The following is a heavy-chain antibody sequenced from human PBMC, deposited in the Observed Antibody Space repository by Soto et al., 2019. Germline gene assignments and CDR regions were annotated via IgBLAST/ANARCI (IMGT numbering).Heavy chain of an antibody. CDR2: INHSGST. CDR3: ARGRPGYCMDV. J-gene: IGHJ6*02. V-gene: IGHV4-34*01. Sequence: SETLSLTCAVYGGSFSGYYWSWIRQPPGKGLEWIGEINHSGSTNYNPSLKSRVTISVDTSENQFSLKLSSVTAADTAVYYCARGRPGYCMDVWGQGTTVTVSS. CDR1: GGSFSGYY. D-gene: IGHD6-6*01.